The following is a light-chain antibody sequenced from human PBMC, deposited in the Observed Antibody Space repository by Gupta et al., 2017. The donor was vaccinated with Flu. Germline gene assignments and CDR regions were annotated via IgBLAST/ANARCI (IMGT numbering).Light chain of an antibody. V-gene: IGKV1-39*01. CDR3: QQTYSTPYT. CDR1: QSISAY. J-gene: IGKJ2*01. Sequence: DPVCITCRASQSISAYLNWYQQKPGKAPNLLIYTTSTLQSGVPSRFSGGGSGTDFTLTISSLQPDDFATYFCQQTYSTPYTFGQGTKLEIK. CDR2: TTS.